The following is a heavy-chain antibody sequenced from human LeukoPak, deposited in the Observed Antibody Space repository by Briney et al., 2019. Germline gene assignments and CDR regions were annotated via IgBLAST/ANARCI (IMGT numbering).Heavy chain of an antibody. CDR3: AKSSVPAAPFDS. D-gene: IGHD6-13*01. J-gene: IGHJ4*02. Sequence: SETLSLTCSVSGGSFSRCQWTWIRQPPGKGLEWIGSLSYSGSANYNPSLKSRITISIDMSKNQFSLSLPSVTAADTAVYYCAKSSVPAAPFDSWGQGTLVTVSS. V-gene: IGHV4-59*08. CDR2: LSYSGSA. CDR1: GGSFSRCQ.